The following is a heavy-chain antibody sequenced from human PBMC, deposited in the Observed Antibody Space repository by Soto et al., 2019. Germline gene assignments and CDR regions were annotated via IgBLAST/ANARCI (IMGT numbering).Heavy chain of an antibody. CDR1: GFTFSDYY. J-gene: IGHJ6*02. CDR3: ARDLGLGIGSSGFGMDV. CDR2: ISSSGSTI. D-gene: IGHD6-6*01. V-gene: IGHV3-11*04. Sequence: PGGSLRLSCAASGFTFSDYYMSWIRQAPGKGLEWVSYISSSGSTIYYADSVKGRLTISRDNSKNTLYLQMNSLRAEDTAVYYCARDLGLGIGSSGFGMDVWGQGTTVTVSS.